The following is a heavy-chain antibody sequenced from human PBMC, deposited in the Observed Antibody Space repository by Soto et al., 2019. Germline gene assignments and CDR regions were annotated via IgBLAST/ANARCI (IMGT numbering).Heavy chain of an antibody. CDR2: IRSKANSYAT. Sequence: EVQVVVSGGGLVQPEGSLKLSCAASGVTFSGSAMHWVRQASGKGLEWVGRIRSKANSYATAYGASVKGRFTMSRDDSKNQAYQQMNSLKTEDTAVYYCSTRGDGYNADFDYWGQGTLVTVSS. CDR3: STRGDGYNADFDY. D-gene: IGHD5-12*01. CDR1: GVTFSGSA. V-gene: IGHV3-73*01. J-gene: IGHJ4*02.